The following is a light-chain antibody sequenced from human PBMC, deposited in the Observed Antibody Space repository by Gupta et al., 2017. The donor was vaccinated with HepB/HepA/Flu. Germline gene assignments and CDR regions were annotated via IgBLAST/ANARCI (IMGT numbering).Light chain of an antibody. J-gene: IGKJ2*01. CDR2: DAS. V-gene: IGKV3-11*01. CDR3: QQRNNGHRMYT. Sequence: EIVLTQSPATLSLSPGERATLSCRASQSVSSHLAWYQQKPGQAPRLLIYDASNRATGIIARFSGSGAATDVTLTISSRVPDDFAVYYCQQRNNGHRMYTFGQGTKLEIK. CDR1: QSVSSH.